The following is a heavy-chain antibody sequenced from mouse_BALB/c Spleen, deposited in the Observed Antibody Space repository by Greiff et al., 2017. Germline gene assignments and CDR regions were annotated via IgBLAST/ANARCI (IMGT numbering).Heavy chain of an antibody. Sequence: EVKLMESGPSLVKPSQTLSLTCSVTGDSITSGYWNWIRKFPGNKLEYMGYISYSGSTYYNPSLKSRISITRDTSKNQYYLQLNSVTTEDTATYYCASRHGNYVGAMDYWGQGTSVTVSS. CDR2: ISYSGST. J-gene: IGHJ4*01. V-gene: IGHV3-8*02. CDR3: ASRHGNYVGAMDY. D-gene: IGHD2-1*01. CDR1: GDSITSGY.